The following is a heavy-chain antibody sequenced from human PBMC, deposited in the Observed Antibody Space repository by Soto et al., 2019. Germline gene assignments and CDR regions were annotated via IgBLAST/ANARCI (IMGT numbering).Heavy chain of an antibody. CDR1: GGTFSSYA. Sequence: SVKVSCKASGGTFSSYAISWVRQAPGQGLEWMGGIIPIFGTANYAQKFQGRVTITADESTSTAYMELSSLRSEDTAVYYCARDRIFNSTFSYYYGMDVWGQGTTVTVSS. V-gene: IGHV1-69*13. CDR3: ARDRIFNSTFSYYYGMDV. D-gene: IGHD3-3*02. CDR2: IIPIFGTA. J-gene: IGHJ6*02.